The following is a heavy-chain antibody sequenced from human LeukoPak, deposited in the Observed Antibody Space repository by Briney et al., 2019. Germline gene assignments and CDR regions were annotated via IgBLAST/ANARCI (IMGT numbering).Heavy chain of an antibody. D-gene: IGHD3-10*01. Sequence: PGGSLRLSCAASGFTFSSYWVSWVRQAPGKGLEWVANIKQDGSEKYYVDSVKGRFTISRDNAKNSLYLQMNSLRAEDTAVYYCARGGQLLWFGESEDYWGQGTLVTVSS. V-gene: IGHV3-7*01. CDR1: GFTFSSYW. CDR2: IKQDGSEK. CDR3: ARGGQLLWFGESEDY. J-gene: IGHJ4*02.